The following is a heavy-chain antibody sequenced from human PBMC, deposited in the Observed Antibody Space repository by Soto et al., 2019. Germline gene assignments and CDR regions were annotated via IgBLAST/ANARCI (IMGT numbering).Heavy chain of an antibody. CDR3: ARVYFEGEWIAKVFDY. D-gene: IGHD3-9*01. CDR2: IYYSGST. CDR1: GGSISSGDYY. J-gene: IGHJ4*02. V-gene: IGHV4-30-4*01. Sequence: SETLSLTCTVSGGSISSGDYYWSWIRQPPGKGLEWIGYIYYSGSTYYNPSLKSRVTISVDTSKNQFSLKLSSVTAADTAVYYCARVYFEGEWIAKVFDYWGQGNPVTVSS.